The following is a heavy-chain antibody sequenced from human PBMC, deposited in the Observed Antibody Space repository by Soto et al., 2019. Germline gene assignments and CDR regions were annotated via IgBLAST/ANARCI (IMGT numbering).Heavy chain of an antibody. J-gene: IGHJ4*02. CDR1: GGSVSSGSYY. V-gene: IGHV4-61*01. CDR3: ARESRNYYDSSGYYGPLDY. Sequence: PSETLSLTCTVSGGSVSSGSYYWSWIRQPPGKGLEWIGYIYDSGTTNYNPSLKSRVTMSVDTSKNQFSLKLSPVTAADTAVYYCARESRNYYDSSGYYGPLDYWGQGTLVTVSS. CDR2: IYDSGTT. D-gene: IGHD3-22*01.